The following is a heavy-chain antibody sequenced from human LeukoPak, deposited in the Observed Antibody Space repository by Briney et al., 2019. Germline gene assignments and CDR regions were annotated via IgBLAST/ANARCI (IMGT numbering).Heavy chain of an antibody. CDR3: ARDLALSGITVTTRSHFDY. D-gene: IGHD4-17*01. V-gene: IGHV1-2*02. CDR2: INPNSGGT. CDR1: GYTFTGYY. Sequence: ASVKVSCTASGYTFTGYYMHWVRQAPGQGLEWMGWINPNSGGTNYAQKFQGRVTMTRDTSISTAYMELSRLRSDDTAVYYCARDLALSGITVTTRSHFDYWGQGTLVTVSS. J-gene: IGHJ4*02.